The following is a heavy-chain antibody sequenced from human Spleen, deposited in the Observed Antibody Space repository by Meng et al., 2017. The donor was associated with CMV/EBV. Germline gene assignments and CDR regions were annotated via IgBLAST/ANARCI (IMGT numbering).Heavy chain of an antibody. CDR3: ARDPRDHYDSWTGYYVDF. D-gene: IGHD3-3*01. CDR2: INPKSGGT. V-gene: IGHV1-2*02. CDR1: GGTFNNYV. Sequence: ASVKVSCKASGGTFNNYVISWVRQAPGQGLEWMGWINPKSGGTNYAQKFQGRVTVTRDTSINTVYMEVTSLRSDDTALYYCARDPRDHYDSWTGYYVDFWGQGTLVTVSS. J-gene: IGHJ4*02.